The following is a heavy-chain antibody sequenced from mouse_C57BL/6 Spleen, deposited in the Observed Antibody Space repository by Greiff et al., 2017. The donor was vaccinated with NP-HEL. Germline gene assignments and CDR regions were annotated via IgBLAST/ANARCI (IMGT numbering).Heavy chain of an antibody. V-gene: IGHV7-3*01. CDR1: GFTFTDYY. CDR3: ARVYDYYWLAY. CDR2: IRNKANGYTT. J-gene: IGHJ3*01. Sequence: EVQLQESGGGLVQPGGSLSLSCAASGFTFTDYYMSWVRQPPGKALEWLGFIRNKANGYTTEYSASVKGRFTISRDNSQSILYLQMNALRAEDSATYYCARVYDYYWLAYWGQGTLVTVSA. D-gene: IGHD2-4*01.